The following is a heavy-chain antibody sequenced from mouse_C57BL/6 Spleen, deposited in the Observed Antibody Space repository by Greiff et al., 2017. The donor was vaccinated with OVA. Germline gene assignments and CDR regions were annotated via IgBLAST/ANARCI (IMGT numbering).Heavy chain of an antibody. CDR2: IDPANGIT. J-gene: IGHJ4*01. CDR1: GFTITNSY. V-gene: IGHV14-3*01. Sequence: EVQLQQSVAELVRPGASVKLSCTASGFTITNSYMHWVKQRPEQGLEWIGRIDPANGITKYTPKFQGKATITADTSSNTAYLQLSSLTSEDTAVYYCALIYYGYDEDAMDYWGQATSVTVSS. D-gene: IGHD2-2*01. CDR3: ALIYYGYDEDAMDY.